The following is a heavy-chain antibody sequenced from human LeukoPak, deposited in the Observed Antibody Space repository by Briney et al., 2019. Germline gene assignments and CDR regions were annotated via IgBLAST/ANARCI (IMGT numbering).Heavy chain of an antibody. CDR2: ISSSSTI. J-gene: IGHJ3*02. CDR1: GFTFSSYS. V-gene: IGHV3-48*01. Sequence: QTGGSLRLSCAASGFTFSSYSMNWVRQAPGKGLEWVSYISSSSTIYYADSVKGRFTISRDNAKNSLYLQMNSLRAEDTAVYYCARRHPRWELPRAAFDIWGQGTMVTVSS. CDR3: ARRHPRWELPRAAFDI. D-gene: IGHD1-26*01.